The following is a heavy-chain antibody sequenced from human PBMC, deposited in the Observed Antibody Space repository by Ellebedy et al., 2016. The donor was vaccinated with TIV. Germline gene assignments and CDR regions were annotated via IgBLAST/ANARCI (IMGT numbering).Heavy chain of an antibody. D-gene: IGHD5-18*01. CDR1: GGSFSGYY. Sequence: SETLSLTXAVYGGSFSGYYWSWIRQPPGKGLEWIGEINHSGSTNYNPSLKSRVTISVDTSKNQFSLKLSSVTAADTAVYYCARGFLYSLYYYYYGMDVWGQGTTVTVSS. CDR2: INHSGST. V-gene: IGHV4-34*01. J-gene: IGHJ6*02. CDR3: ARGFLYSLYYYYYGMDV.